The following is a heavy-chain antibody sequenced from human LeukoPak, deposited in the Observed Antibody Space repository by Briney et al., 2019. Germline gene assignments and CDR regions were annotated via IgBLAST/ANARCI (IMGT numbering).Heavy chain of an antibody. CDR2: IIPIFGTA. D-gene: IGHD1-7*01. Sequence: SVKVSCKASGGTFSSYAISWVRLAPGQGLEWMGGIIPIFGTANYAQKFQGRVTTTADESTSTAYMELSSLRSEDTAVYYCARVDWNYPYVFDYWGQGTLVTVSS. CDR3: ARVDWNYPYVFDY. J-gene: IGHJ4*02. V-gene: IGHV1-69*13. CDR1: GGTFSSYA.